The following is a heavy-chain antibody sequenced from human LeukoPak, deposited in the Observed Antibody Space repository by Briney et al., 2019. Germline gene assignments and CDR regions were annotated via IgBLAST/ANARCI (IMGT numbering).Heavy chain of an antibody. CDR1: GFTVSNNF. Sequence: GGSLRLSCAASGFTVSNNFMSWVRQAPGKGLEWVSFIHSGGATYYADSVKGRFTISRDNSKNTLYLQMNSLRAEDTAVYYCAKALSGYYYFPFDYWGQGTLVTVSS. J-gene: IGHJ4*02. CDR3: AKALSGYYYFPFDY. V-gene: IGHV3-53*01. D-gene: IGHD3-22*01. CDR2: IHSGGAT.